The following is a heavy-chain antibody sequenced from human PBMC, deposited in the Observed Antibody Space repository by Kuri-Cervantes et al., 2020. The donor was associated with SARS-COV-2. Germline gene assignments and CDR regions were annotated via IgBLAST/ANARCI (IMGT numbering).Heavy chain of an antibody. CDR1: GFTFSSYA. CDR3: AKSGGPILTENYFDL. Sequence: GESLKISCAASGFTFSSYAMTWVRQAPGKGLEWVSIINSGGGRIYYADSVKGRFTISRDDSTNTLYLQMNSLRAEDTAVFYCAKSGGPILTENYFDLWGQGTLVTVSS. J-gene: IGHJ4*02. V-gene: IGHV3-23*01. D-gene: IGHD3-16*01. CDR2: INSGGGRI.